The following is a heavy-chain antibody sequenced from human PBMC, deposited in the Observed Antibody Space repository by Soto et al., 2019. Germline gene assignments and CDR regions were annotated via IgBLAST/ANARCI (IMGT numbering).Heavy chain of an antibody. J-gene: IGHJ5*02. V-gene: IGHV1-2*02. D-gene: IGHD5-18*01. CDR3: AREKGYRYGYRWFDP. CDR1: GYTFTGYY. Sequence: GASVKVSCKASGYTFTGYYMHWVRQAPGQGLEWMGWINPNSGGTNYAQKFQGRVTMTRDTSISTAYMELSRLRSDDTAVYYCAREKGYRYGYRWFDPWAQGTLVTVS. CDR2: INPNSGGT.